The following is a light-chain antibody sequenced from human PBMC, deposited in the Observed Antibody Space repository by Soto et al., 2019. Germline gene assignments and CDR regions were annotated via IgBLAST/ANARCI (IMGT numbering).Light chain of an antibody. Sequence: QSALTQPRSVSGSPGQSVTISCTATGSDVGDSSHVSWYQLHPGKAPKLMIYEVNNRPSGVPDRFSGSKSGSTASLTISGLQAEDEAEYYCCLSPGSLTWLFGRGTKLTVL. CDR3: CLSPGSLTWL. V-gene: IGLV2-11*01. CDR1: GSDVGDSSH. CDR2: EVN. J-gene: IGLJ3*02.